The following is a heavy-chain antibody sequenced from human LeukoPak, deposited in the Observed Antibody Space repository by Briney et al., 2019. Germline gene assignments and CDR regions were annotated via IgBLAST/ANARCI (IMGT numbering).Heavy chain of an antibody. D-gene: IGHD6-6*01. J-gene: IGHJ5*02. V-gene: IGHV4-59*08. Sequence: SETLSLTCTVSGGSISSYYWSWIRQPPGKGLEWIGYIYYSGSTNYNPSLKSRVTISVDTSKNQFSLKLSSVTAADTAVYYCARAQKERSSRSLWFDPWGQGTLVTVSS. CDR3: ARAQKERSSRSLWFDP. CDR1: GGSISSYY. CDR2: IYYSGST.